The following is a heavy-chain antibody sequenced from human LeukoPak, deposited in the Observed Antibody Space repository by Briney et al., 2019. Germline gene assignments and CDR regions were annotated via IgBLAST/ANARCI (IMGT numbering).Heavy chain of an antibody. Sequence: HSPAWTGFVLSKYVMRGIRQATGKELEWVSYITRSGRVKHYAHSAKGRFPLSRDNAKNSLYLQIHSLSAEDTAVYYCARGGSGYRGHWGQGTLVPVSS. D-gene: IGHD3-22*01. J-gene: IGHJ4*02. CDR1: GFVLSKYV. CDR2: ITRSGRVK. CDR3: ARGGSGYRGH. V-gene: IGHV3-11*01.